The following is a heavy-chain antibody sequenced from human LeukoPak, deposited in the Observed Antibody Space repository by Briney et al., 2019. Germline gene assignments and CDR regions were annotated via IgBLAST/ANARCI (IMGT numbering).Heavy chain of an antibody. V-gene: IGHV4-39*01. CDR3: ARIGFSTGWYPYFDY. J-gene: IGHJ4*02. D-gene: IGHD6-19*01. Sequence: PSETLSLTCSFSGGSIRGGGYYWGWVRQPPGKGLEWIGSIYYSGSTYYNPSLKSRVTISVDTSKNQFSLKLSSVTAADTAVFYCARIGFSTGWYPYFDYWGQGTLVTVSS. CDR2: IYYSGST. CDR1: GGSIRGGGYY.